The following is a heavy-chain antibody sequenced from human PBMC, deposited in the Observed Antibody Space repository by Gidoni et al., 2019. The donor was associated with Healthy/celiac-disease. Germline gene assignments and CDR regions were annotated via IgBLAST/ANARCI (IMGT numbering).Heavy chain of an antibody. J-gene: IGHJ4*02. CDR2: IYYSGST. CDR1: GGSISSSSYY. V-gene: IGHV4-39*01. Sequence: LQLQESGPGLVKPSETLSLTCTVSGGSISSSSYYWGWIRQPPGKGLEWIGSIYYSGSTYYNPSLKSRVTISVDTSKNQFSLKLSSVTAADTAVYYCARHEDFWSGYFEYWGQGTLVTVSS. CDR3: ARHEDFWSGYFEY. D-gene: IGHD3-3*01.